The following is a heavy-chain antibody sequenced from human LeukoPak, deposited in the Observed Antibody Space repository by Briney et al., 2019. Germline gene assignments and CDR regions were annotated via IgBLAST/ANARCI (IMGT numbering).Heavy chain of an antibody. D-gene: IGHD3-10*01. CDR1: GFTFTTYW. J-gene: IGHJ4*02. CDR2: INSDGSIT. V-gene: IGHV3-74*01. Sequence: GGSLRLSCAASGFTFTTYWMHWVRQAPGKGLVWVSHINSDGSITSYADYVKGRFTISRDNSRSTLYLQMNSLRPEDTAIYYCAREGYYGSGSPPSLYFDYWGQGTLVTVSS. CDR3: AREGYYGSGSPPSLYFDY.